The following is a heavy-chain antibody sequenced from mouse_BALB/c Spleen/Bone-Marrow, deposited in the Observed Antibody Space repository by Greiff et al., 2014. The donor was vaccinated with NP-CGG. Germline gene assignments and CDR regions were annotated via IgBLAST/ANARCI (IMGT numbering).Heavy chain of an antibody. J-gene: IGHJ3*01. CDR2: IYPGDGDT. V-gene: IGHV1-82*01. CDR3: ARTGPFDY. CDR1: GYAFSISW. Sequence: VQLQQSGPELVKPGASVKISCKASGYAFSISWMNWVKQRPGQGLEWIGRIYPGDGDTNYNGKFKGMATLTADNSSSTAYMQPSSLYCLDSAVYYCARTGPFDYWGQGTLVTVSA.